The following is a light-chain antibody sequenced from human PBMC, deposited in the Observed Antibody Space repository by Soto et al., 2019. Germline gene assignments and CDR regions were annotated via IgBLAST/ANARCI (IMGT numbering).Light chain of an antibody. V-gene: IGLV1-40*01. CDR1: SSNIGAGFD. J-gene: IGLJ1*01. CDR2: ANT. CDR3: HSYDSSLSGYV. Sequence: QSVLTQPPSVSGAPGQRITISCTGSSSNIGAGFDVHWYQHLPGTGPKLLIFANTNRPSGVPDRFSASKSGTSASLAITGVQAEDEADYSCHSYDSSLSGYVFGTGTKLTVL.